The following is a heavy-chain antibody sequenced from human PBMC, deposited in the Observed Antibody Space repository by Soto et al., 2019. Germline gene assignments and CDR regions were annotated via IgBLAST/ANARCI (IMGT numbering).Heavy chain of an antibody. J-gene: IGHJ6*02. CDR1: GGYIRSGGYS. V-gene: IGHV4-30-2*01. CDR2: IYHSGST. Sequence: SETLSLTCAVSGGYIRSGGYSWSWIRQPPGKGLEWIGYIYHSGSTYYNPSLKSRVTISVDRSKNQFSLKLSSVTAADTAVYYCARVPDVWGQGTTVTVSS. CDR3: ARVPDV.